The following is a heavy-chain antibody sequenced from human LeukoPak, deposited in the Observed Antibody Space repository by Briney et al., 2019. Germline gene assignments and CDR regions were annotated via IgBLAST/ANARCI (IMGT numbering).Heavy chain of an antibody. Sequence: SETLSLTCTVSGGSISSYYWSWIRQPPGKGLEWIGYIYYSGSTNYNPSLKSRVTISVDTSKNQFSLKLSSVTAADTAVYYCARLAPRITMIVVAYDAFDIWGQGTMVTVSS. D-gene: IGHD3-22*01. J-gene: IGHJ3*02. V-gene: IGHV4-59*08. CDR1: GGSISSYY. CDR2: IYYSGST. CDR3: ARLAPRITMIVVAYDAFDI.